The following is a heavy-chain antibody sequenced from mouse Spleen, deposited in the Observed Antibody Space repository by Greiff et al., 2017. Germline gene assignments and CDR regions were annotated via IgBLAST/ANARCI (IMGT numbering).Heavy chain of an antibody. CDR2: IRSKSNNYAT. V-gene: IGHV10-1*02. Sequence: EVNVVESGGGLVQPKGSLKLSCAASGFTFNTYAMNWVRQAPGKGLEWVARIRSKSNNYATYYADSVKDRFTISRDDSQSMLYLQMNNLKTEDTAMYYCVSHRYDEDWYFDVWGAGTTVTVSS. CDR3: VSHRYDEDWYFDV. CDR1: GFTFNTYA. D-gene: IGHD2-14*01. J-gene: IGHJ1*01.